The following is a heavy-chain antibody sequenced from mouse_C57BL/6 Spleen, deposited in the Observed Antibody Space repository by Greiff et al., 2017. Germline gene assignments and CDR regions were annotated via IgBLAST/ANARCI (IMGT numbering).Heavy chain of an antibody. CDR3: ARSRGYGGSSWYFDV. D-gene: IGHD1-1*01. CDR2: IYWDDDK. Sequence: QVQLKESGPGILQSSQTLSLTCSFSGFSLSTSGMGVSWIRQPSGKGLEWLAHIYWDDDKRYNPSLKSRLTISKDTSRNQVFLKITSVDTADTATYYCARSRGYGGSSWYFDVWGTGTTVTVSS. J-gene: IGHJ1*03. CDR1: GFSLSTSGMG. V-gene: IGHV8-12*01.